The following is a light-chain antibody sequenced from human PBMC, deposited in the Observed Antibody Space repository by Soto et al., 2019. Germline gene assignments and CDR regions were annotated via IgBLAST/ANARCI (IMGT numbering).Light chain of an antibody. V-gene: IGKV1-5*01. CDR1: QSISYY. CDR2: NAS. CDR3: QQYNRFSTWT. J-gene: IGKJ1*01. Sequence: DIQMTQSPSTLSASVGDRVTITCRASQSISYYLAWYQKKPGKATKVLIWNASSLQRGVPSRFSGSGSGTEFTLTISSLQPDDFATYYCQQYNRFSTWTFGQGTKVEIK.